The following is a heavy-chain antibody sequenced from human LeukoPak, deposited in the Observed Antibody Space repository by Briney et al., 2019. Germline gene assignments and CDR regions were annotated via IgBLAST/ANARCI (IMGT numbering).Heavy chain of an antibody. CDR3: ARTYGSGRYYGMDV. CDR2: IGTAGGT. J-gene: IGHJ6*02. CDR1: GFTFSSYD. V-gene: IGHV3-13*01. Sequence: GGSLRLSCAASGFTFSSYDMHWVRQATGKGLEWVSAIGTAGGTYYPGSVKGRFTISRENAKNSLCLQMNSLRAGDTAVYYCARTYGSGRYYGMDVWGQGTTVTVSS. D-gene: IGHD3-10*01.